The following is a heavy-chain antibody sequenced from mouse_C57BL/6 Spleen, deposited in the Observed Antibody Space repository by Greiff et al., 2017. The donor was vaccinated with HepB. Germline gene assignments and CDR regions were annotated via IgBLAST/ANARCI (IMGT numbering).Heavy chain of an antibody. J-gene: IGHJ1*03. V-gene: IGHV3-6*01. CDR1: GYSITSGYY. Sequence: VQLKQSGPGLVKPSQSLSLTCSVTGYSITSGYYWNWIRQFPGNKLEWMGYISYDGSNNYNPSLKNRISITRDTSKNQFFLKLNSVTTEDTATYYCARLEYYYGSSYWYFDVWGTGTTVTVSS. D-gene: IGHD1-1*01. CDR2: ISYDGSN. CDR3: ARLEYYYGSSYWYFDV.